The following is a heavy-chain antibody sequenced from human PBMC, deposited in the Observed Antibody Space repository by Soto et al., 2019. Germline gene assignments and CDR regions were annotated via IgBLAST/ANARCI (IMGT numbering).Heavy chain of an antibody. CDR3: ARESSSPNYDYYGMDV. CDR1: GGTFSSYA. D-gene: IGHD6-6*01. J-gene: IGHJ6*02. CDR2: IIPLLNTP. Sequence: QVQLVQSGAEVKKPGSSVKVSCRASGGTFSSYAVSWVRQAPGQGLEWMGVIIPLLNTPKYAPKFQDRVTFTSDAFATTAYMELSSLRSDDTAVYYFARESSSPNYDYYGMDVWGQGTPVTVSS. V-gene: IGHV1-69*01.